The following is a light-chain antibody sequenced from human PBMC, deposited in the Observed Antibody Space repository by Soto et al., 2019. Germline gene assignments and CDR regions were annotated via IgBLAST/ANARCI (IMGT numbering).Light chain of an antibody. CDR1: QGINNF. Sequence: DIELTQSPSSLSASVGDRVTITCRASQGINNFLAWSQQKPGKVPKLLIYAASTVQSGVPSRFSASGSWTDFSLTISSLQPEDVPTYYCQKYNSAPFTFGPGTKVDIK. V-gene: IGKV1-27*01. J-gene: IGKJ3*01. CDR2: AAS. CDR3: QKYNSAPFT.